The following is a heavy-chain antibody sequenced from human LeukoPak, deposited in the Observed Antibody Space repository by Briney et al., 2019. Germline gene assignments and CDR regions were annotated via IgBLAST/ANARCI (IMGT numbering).Heavy chain of an antibody. CDR2: ITSTTTYT. CDR1: GFIFNTFG. CDR3: VRCTFVLHKRCSALDV. Sequence: PGGSLRLSCSASGFIFNTFGMNWVRQAPGKGLEWVSPITSTTTYTYYADSVKGRFTISRDNAKNSLFLQMNSLRAEDTAVYYCVRCTFVLHKRCSALDVWGQGTMVTVSA. V-gene: IGHV3-21*01. D-gene: IGHD1-1*01. J-gene: IGHJ3*01.